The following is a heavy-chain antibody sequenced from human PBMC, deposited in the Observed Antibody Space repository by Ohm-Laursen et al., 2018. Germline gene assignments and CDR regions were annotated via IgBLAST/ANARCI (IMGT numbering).Heavy chain of an antibody. J-gene: IGHJ5*02. CDR3: ARVSRGTLQSP. Sequence: SLRLSCAASGFTFSSYKMNWVRQAPGKGLEWVSYISSSGSTIHYADSVKGRFTISRDNAKNSLYLQMNSLRAEDTAVYYCARVSRGTLQSPWGQGTLVTVSS. CDR2: ISSSGSTI. V-gene: IGHV3-48*03. CDR1: GFTFSSYK. D-gene: IGHD5-24*01.